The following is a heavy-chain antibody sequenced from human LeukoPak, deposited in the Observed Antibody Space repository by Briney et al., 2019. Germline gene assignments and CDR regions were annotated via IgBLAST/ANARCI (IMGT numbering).Heavy chain of an antibody. CDR3: AKETGRTFDY. CDR1: GSPLNNYS. CDR2: ISGSGGST. V-gene: IGHV3-23*01. J-gene: IGHJ4*02. D-gene: IGHD1-14*01. Sequence: GGSLRLYCAASGSPLNNYSMIWVRHAPGKGLEWVSAISGSGGSTYYADSVKGRFTISRDNSKNTLYLKTNSLRAEDTAVYYCAKETGRTFDYWGQGTLVTVSS.